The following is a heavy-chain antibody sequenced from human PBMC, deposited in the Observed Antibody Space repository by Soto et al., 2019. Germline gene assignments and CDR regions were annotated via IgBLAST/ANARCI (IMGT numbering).Heavy chain of an antibody. CDR1: GFTFINAW. Sequence: GGSLRLSCAASGFTFINAWMSWVRQAPGKGLEWVGRIKSKTDGGTTDYAAPVKGRFTISRDDSKNTLYLQMNSLKTEDTAVYYCTTDLQQYYYGMDVWGQGTTVTVSS. CDR2: IKSKTDGGTT. V-gene: IGHV3-15*01. J-gene: IGHJ6*02. CDR3: TTDLQQYYYGMDV.